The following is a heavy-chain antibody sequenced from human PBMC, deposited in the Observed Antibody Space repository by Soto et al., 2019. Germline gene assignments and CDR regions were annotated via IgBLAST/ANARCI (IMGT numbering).Heavy chain of an antibody. CDR1: GYTFTNYG. J-gene: IGHJ4*02. CDR3: ARVGAYCVSTSCHDY. D-gene: IGHD2-2*01. Sequence: QVQLVQSGAEVKKPGASVKVSCKASGYTFTNYGISWVRQAPGQGLEWMGWISAYNGNTDYAQKLQGRVTMTTDTSTSTAYMELRSLRSDDTAVYYCARVGAYCVSTSCHDYWGQRTLVTVSS. CDR2: ISAYNGNT. V-gene: IGHV1-18*01.